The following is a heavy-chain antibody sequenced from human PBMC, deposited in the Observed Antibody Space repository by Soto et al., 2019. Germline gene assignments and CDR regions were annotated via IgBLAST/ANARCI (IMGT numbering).Heavy chain of an antibody. CDR1: GGSIRTSTYS. J-gene: IGHJ5*02. Sequence: SETLSLTCTVSGGSIRTSTYSWGWIRQPPGKGLEWTGTIYYSGSTNYNPSLQSRVTISVDTSRNQFSLKLNSVTASDTALYYCERRWPLERLDLWGQGTLVTVYS. CDR3: ERRWPLERLDL. D-gene: IGHD1-1*01. CDR2: IYYSGST. V-gene: IGHV4-39*01.